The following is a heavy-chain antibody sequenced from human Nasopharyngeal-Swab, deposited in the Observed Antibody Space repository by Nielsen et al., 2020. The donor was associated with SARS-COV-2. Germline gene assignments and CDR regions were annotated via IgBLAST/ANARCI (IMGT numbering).Heavy chain of an antibody. D-gene: IGHD5-24*01. V-gene: IGHV5-51*01. CDR2: IYPGNSDT. CDR3: ARRAARDGYNYEVDP. Sequence: GESLKISCTGFGYSFANYWIGWVRQMPGKGLEWMGSIYPGNSDTRYSPAFHGRITMSADKSINTAYLQWRSLRASDTAVYFCARRAARDGYNYEVDPWGQGTLVTV. CDR1: GYSFANYW. J-gene: IGHJ5*02.